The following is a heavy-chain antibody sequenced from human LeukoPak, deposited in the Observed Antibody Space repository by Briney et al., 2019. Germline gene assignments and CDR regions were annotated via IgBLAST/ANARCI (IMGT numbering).Heavy chain of an antibody. J-gene: IGHJ6*03. CDR1: GGSISSGSYY. CDR3: ARGHKDIVVVPAAMGYYYYYMDV. CDR2: IYTSGST. V-gene: IGHV4-61*02. D-gene: IGHD2-2*01. Sequence: SETLSLTCTVSGGSISSGSYYWSWIRQPAGKGLEWIGRIYTSGSTNYNPSLKSRVTISVDTSKNQFSLKLSSVTAADTAVYYCARGHKDIVVVPAAMGYYYYYMDVWGKGTTVTVSS.